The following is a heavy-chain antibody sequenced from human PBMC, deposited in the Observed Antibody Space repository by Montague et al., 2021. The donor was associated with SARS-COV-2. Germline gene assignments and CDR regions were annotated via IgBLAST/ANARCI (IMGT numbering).Heavy chain of an antibody. D-gene: IGHD5/OR15-5a*01. Sequence: ALVKPTQTLTLTCTFSGFSLSTSGTCVSWIRQPPGKALEWLARIDWGDDKYYSTSLKTRLTISKDTSKNQVVLTMTNMDPVDTATYYCARMTMSTAMDVWGQGTTVTVSS. V-gene: IGHV2-70*11. CDR2: IDWGDDK. CDR3: ARMTMSTAMDV. CDR1: GFSLSTSGTC. J-gene: IGHJ6*02.